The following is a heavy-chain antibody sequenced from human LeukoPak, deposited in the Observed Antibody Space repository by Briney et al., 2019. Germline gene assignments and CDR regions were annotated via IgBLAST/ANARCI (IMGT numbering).Heavy chain of an antibody. CDR3: ARHRPSYGDYYFDY. D-gene: IGHD4-17*01. CDR2: IYYSGST. Sequence: SETLSLTCTVSGGSISSGGYYWSWIRQHPGKGLEWIGYIYYSGSTYYNPSLKSRVTISVDTSKNQFSLKLSSVTAADTAVYYCARHRPSYGDYYFDYWGQGTLVTVSS. V-gene: IGHV4-31*03. CDR1: GGSISSGGYY. J-gene: IGHJ4*02.